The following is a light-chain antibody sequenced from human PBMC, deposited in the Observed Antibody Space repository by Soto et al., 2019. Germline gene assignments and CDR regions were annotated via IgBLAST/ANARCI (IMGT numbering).Light chain of an antibody. V-gene: IGKV3D-15*01. J-gene: IGKJ4*01. CDR3: QQYNSWPLT. CDR1: QSVGSD. Sequence: EIGLTQSSATLSWSPGERATLSWWASQSVGSDLAWYQQKPGQAPRLVIYDIFTRATGVPTRISGSGYGTEFNLTISSLQSEDFAVYYCQQYNSWPLTFGGGTKVDIK. CDR2: DIF.